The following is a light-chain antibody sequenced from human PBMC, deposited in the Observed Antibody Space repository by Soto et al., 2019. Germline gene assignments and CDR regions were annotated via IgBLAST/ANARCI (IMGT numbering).Light chain of an antibody. Sequence: SVLTQPASVSGSPGQSITISCTGTSSDVGGYNYVSWYQQHPGKAPRLMIYEITNRPSGVSNRFSGSKSGNTASLTISGLQAEDEADYYCNSYTSNSSYVFGTGTKVTVL. CDR3: NSYTSNSSYV. CDR1: SSDVGGYNY. J-gene: IGLJ1*01. CDR2: EIT. V-gene: IGLV2-14*01.